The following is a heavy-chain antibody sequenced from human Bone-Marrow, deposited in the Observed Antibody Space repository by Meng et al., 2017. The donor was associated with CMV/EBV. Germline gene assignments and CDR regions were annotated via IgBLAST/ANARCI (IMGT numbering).Heavy chain of an antibody. CDR1: GGSMSSSNYY. CDR2: IYYTGAT. V-gene: IGHV4-39*07. Sequence: SGGSMSSSNYYWGWIRQPPGKGLEWIGTIYYTGATQYNPSLQSRVTMSVDTSKNQFSLRLTSATAADTAVYYCAKEGRFSGTYPGHYWGQGTLVTVSS. D-gene: IGHD1-26*01. J-gene: IGHJ4*02. CDR3: AKEGRFSGTYPGHY.